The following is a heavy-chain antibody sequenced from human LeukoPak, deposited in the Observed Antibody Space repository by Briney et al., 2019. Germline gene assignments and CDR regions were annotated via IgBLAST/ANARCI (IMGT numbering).Heavy chain of an antibody. Sequence: SVKVSCKASGGTFSSSAISWVRQAPGQGPEWMGGIIPIFGTANYAQKFQGRVTITADESTSTAYMELSSLRSEDTAVYYCASSGELRVYYYYYGMDVWGQGTTVTVSS. J-gene: IGHJ6*02. D-gene: IGHD2-15*01. CDR2: IIPIFGTA. CDR3: ASSGELRVYYYYYGMDV. V-gene: IGHV1-69*13. CDR1: GGTFSSSA.